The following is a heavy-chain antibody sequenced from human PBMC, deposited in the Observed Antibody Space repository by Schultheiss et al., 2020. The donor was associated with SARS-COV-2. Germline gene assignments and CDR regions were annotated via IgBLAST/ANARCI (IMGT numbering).Heavy chain of an antibody. CDR3: ARDSRNILGYCSGGSCYSYLYGMDV. CDR1: GGTFSSYA. V-gene: IGHV1-69*13. J-gene: IGHJ6*01. Sequence: SVKVFCKASGGTFSSYAISWVRQAPGQGLGWMEGIIPIFGTANYEQKFQGRVTITADESTSTAYMELSSLRSEDTAVYYCARDSRNILGYCSGGSCYSYLYGMDVWGQGTTVTVSS. D-gene: IGHD2-15*01. CDR2: IIPIFGTA.